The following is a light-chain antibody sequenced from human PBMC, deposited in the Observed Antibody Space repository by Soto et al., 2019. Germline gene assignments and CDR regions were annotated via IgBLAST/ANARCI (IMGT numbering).Light chain of an antibody. J-gene: IGLJ2*01. V-gene: IGLV1-40*01. Sequence: QSVLTQPPSVSGAPGQSVTISCTGTSSNIGAGYDIHWYQQPPGTAPKLVIYNNQNRPSGVPDRFSGSKSGTSGSLAITGLQAEDQADYFCQSYDGTLTGVIFGGGTKVTVL. CDR1: SSNIGAGYD. CDR2: NNQ. CDR3: QSYDGTLTGVI.